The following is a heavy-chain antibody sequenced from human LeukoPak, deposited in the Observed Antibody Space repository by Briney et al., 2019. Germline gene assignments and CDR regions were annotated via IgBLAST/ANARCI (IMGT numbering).Heavy chain of an antibody. V-gene: IGHV3-23*01. Sequence: PGGSLRLSCAGSGFTFNACAMSWVRQAPGNGLEWVSGIGGSGFRTYYADSVKGRFTISRDNSQNTLYLQMNSLRAEDTAVYYCAKCRGYSYAFPDAFDIWGQGTVVTISS. CDR1: GFTFNACA. J-gene: IGHJ3*02. D-gene: IGHD5-18*01. CDR2: IGGSGFRT. CDR3: AKCRGYSYAFPDAFDI.